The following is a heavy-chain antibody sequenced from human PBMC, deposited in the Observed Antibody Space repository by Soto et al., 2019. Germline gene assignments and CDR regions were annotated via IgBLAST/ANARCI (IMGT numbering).Heavy chain of an antibody. CDR3: ARHSSASRGWFDP. CDR1: RGSISSYY. D-gene: IGHD2-2*01. V-gene: IGHV4-59*01. CDR2: IYYSGST. Sequence: SETLSLTCTVSRGSISSYYWSWIRQPPGKGLEWIGYIYYSGSTNYNPSLKSRVTISIDTSKNQFSLILSSVTAADTAVYYCARHSSASRGWFDPWGQGTLVTVSS. J-gene: IGHJ5*02.